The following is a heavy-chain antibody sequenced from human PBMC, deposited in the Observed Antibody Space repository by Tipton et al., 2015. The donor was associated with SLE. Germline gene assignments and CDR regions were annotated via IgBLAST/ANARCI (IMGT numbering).Heavy chain of an antibody. J-gene: IGHJ4*02. D-gene: IGHD3-10*01. CDR3: AKANTSGSGSLDY. CDR2: IWYDGSNK. CDR1: GFTFSSYS. Sequence: RSLRLSCAASGFTFSSYSMHWVRQAPGKGLEWVAVIWYDGSNKYYADSVKGRFTISRDNSKNTLYLQMNSLRAEDTAVYYCAKANTSGSGSLDYWGQGTLVPVSS. V-gene: IGHV3-30*18.